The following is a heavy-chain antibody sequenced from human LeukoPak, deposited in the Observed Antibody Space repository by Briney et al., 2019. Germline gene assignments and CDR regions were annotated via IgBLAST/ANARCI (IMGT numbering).Heavy chain of an antibody. Sequence: PSETLSLTCAVSGYSISSGYYWGWIRQPPGKGLEWIGSIYHSGSTYYNPSLKSRVTISVDTSKNQFSLKLSSVIAADTAVYYCARVMEDLVPAATKSFDYWGQGTLVTVSS. CDR1: GYSISSGYY. D-gene: IGHD2-2*01. J-gene: IGHJ4*02. V-gene: IGHV4-38-2*01. CDR2: IYHSGST. CDR3: ARVMEDLVPAATKSFDY.